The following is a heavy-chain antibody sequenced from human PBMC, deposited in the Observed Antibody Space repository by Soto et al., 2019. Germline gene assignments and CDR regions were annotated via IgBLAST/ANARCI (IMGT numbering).Heavy chain of an antibody. V-gene: IGHV4-34*01. CDR2: INHSGST. J-gene: IGHJ6*02. Sequence: QVQLQQWGAGLLKPSETLSLTCAVYGGSFSGYYWSWIRQPPGKGLEWIGEINHSGSTNYNPSLKTRVTISVDTSKNQFSLKLSSVTAAVTAVYYCARWRARGGYYYGMDVWGQGTTVTVSS. D-gene: IGHD6-6*01. CDR3: ARWRARGGYYYGMDV. CDR1: GGSFSGYY.